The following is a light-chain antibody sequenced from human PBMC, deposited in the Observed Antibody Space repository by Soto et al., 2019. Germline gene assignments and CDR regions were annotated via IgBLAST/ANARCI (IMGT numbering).Light chain of an antibody. CDR1: SSDVGGYNF. CDR3: CSYAGNYTIYV. J-gene: IGLJ1*01. Sequence: QSALTQPRSVSGSPGQSVTISCTGTSSDVGGYNFVSWYQQHPGKAPKLMIYDVSKRPSGVPDRFSGSKYDNTASLTISGLLAEDEADYYCCSYAGNYTIYVCGSGTKLTVL. CDR2: DVS. V-gene: IGLV2-11*01.